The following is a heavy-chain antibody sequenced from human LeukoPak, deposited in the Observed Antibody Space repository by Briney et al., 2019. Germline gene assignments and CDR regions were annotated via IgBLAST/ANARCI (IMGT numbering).Heavy chain of an antibody. V-gene: IGHV4-30-2*01. CDR1: GGSISSGGYY. CDR2: IYHSGST. D-gene: IGHD2-2*01. J-gene: IGHJ4*02. CDR3: ARSYCSSTSCYPDY. Sequence: SETLSLTCTVSGGSISSGGYYWSWIRQPPGKGLGWIGYIYHSGSTYYNPSLKSRVTISVDRSKNQFSLKLSSVTAADTAVYYCARSYCSSTSCYPDYWGQGTLVTVSS.